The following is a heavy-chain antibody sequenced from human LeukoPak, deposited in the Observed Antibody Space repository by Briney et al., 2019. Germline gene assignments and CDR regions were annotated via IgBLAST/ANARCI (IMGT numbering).Heavy chain of an antibody. V-gene: IGHV3-64*01. CDR1: GFTFSSYA. D-gene: IGHD3-22*01. CDR3: AREDYDSSGLYFQH. J-gene: IGHJ1*01. CDR2: ISSNGGST. Sequence: PGGSLRLSCAASGFTFSSYAMHWVRGAPGKGLEYVSAISSNGGSTYYANSVKGRFTISRDNSKNTLYIQMGSLRAEDMAVYYCAREDYDSSGLYFQHWGQGTLVTVSS.